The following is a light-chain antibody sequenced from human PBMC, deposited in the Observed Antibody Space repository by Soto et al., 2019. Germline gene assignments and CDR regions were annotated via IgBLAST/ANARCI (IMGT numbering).Light chain of an antibody. V-gene: IGKV3-15*01. CDR3: QQYEKWPPSIT. Sequence: ESVLTQSPVTLSFSPGERALLPCRASQSVSSSSLAWYQQKRGQAPRLLIYGASTRATGIPARFSGSGSGTEFTLTISSLQSEDFALYFCQQYEKWPPSITFGQGTRLEIK. CDR2: GAS. CDR1: QSVSSS. J-gene: IGKJ5*01.